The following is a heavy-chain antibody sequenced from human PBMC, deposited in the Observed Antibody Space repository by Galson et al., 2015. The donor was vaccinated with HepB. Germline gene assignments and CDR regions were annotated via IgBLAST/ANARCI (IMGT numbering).Heavy chain of an antibody. V-gene: IGHV3-30*04. Sequence: SLRLSCAASGFTFKKYAIHWVRQAPGKGLEWVAVISYDGREKHFADSVEGRFSISRDNSTVSLKMHRLRVEDTAVYYCARDLGYCSGGSCSWSHYHYYGMDVWGQGTTVTVSS. D-gene: IGHD2-15*01. CDR2: ISYDGREK. J-gene: IGHJ6*02. CDR3: ARDLGYCSGGSCSWSHYHYYGMDV. CDR1: GFTFKKYA.